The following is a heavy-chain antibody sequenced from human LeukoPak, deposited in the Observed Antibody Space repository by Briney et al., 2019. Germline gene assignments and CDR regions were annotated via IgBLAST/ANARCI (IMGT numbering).Heavy chain of an antibody. D-gene: IGHD2-2*01. V-gene: IGHV4-59*11. J-gene: IGHJ4*02. CDR2: IYYSGST. CDR3: ARDSPPA. Sequence: SETLSLTCTVSNGSISGHYWSWIRQPPGKGLEWIGYIYYSGSTNYNPSLNSRVTISIDTSKNQFSLKLTSVTAADTAVYYCARDSPPAWGQGTLVTVSS. CDR1: NGSISGHY.